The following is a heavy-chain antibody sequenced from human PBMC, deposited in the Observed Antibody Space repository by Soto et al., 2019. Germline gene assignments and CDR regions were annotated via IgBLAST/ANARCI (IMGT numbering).Heavy chain of an antibody. J-gene: IGHJ6*02. D-gene: IGHD2-15*01. CDR1: GGSFSYYY. CDR2: INHSGST. V-gene: IGHV4-34*01. Sequence: PSETLSLTCAVYGGSFSYYYWNWIRQPPGKGLEWIGVINHSGSTNYNPSLKSRVTISVDTSKNQFSLKLSSVTAADTAVYYCARVGCSSATCYSTFGYYYYGMDVWGPGTTVTVSS. CDR3: ARVGCSSATCYSTFGYYYYGMDV.